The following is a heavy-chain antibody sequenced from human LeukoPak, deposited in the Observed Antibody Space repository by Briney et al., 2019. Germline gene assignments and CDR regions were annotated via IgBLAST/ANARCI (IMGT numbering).Heavy chain of an antibody. V-gene: IGHV3-23*01. J-gene: IGHJ4*02. CDR3: AKTEYSSGWDIFDY. Sequence: GGSLRLSSAASEFTFSSYAMNWVRQAPGKGLEWVSAISAGGGGTYYADSVKGRFTISRDNSKTTLYLQMNSLRAEDTAVYYCAKTEYSSGWDIFDYWGQGTLVTVSS. CDR1: EFTFSSYA. CDR2: ISAGGGGT. D-gene: IGHD6-19*01.